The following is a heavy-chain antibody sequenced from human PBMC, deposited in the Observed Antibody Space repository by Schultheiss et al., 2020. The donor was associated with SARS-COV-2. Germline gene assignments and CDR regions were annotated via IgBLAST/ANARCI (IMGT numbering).Heavy chain of an antibody. CDR3: ARSYGMDV. D-gene: IGHD2-21*01. CDR1: GFTFSSYG. Sequence: GGSLRLSCAASGFTFSSYGMHWVRQAPGKGLVWVSRISSDGSTTIYADSVKGRFTISRDNVKNTLYLEMNSLRAEDTAVYYCARSYGMDVWGQGTTVTVSS. J-gene: IGHJ6*02. V-gene: IGHV3-74*01. CDR2: ISSDGSTT.